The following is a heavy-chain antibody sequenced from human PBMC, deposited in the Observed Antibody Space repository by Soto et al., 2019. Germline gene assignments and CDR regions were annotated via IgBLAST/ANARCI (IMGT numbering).Heavy chain of an antibody. CDR2: IYYSGST. D-gene: IGHD6-13*01. V-gene: IGHV4-59*01. J-gene: IGHJ4*02. CDR1: GGAISSYY. Sequence: SDTLSLTCTVSGGAISSYYWSWIRQPPGKGLEWIGYIYYSGSTNYNPSLKSRLTISVDTSKNQFSLKLNSVTAADTAVYYCARDAPGSSWQDYWGQGTLVTVS. CDR3: ARDAPGSSWQDY.